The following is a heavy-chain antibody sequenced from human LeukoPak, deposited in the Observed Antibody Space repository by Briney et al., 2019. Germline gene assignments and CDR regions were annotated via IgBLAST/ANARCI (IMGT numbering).Heavy chain of an antibody. CDR2: IIPIFGTA. Sequence: GSSVKVSCRASGGTFSSYAISWVRQAPGQGLEWMGGIIPIFGTANYAQKFQGRVTITADKSTSTAYMELGSLRSEDTAVYYCAIRIMVRGVPKFDYWGQGTLVTVSS. CDR1: GGTFSSYA. D-gene: IGHD3-10*01. CDR3: AIRIMVRGVPKFDY. V-gene: IGHV1-69*06. J-gene: IGHJ4*02.